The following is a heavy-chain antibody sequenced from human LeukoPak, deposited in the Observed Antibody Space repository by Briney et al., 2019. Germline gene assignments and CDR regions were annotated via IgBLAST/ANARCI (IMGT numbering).Heavy chain of an antibody. CDR3: ARDDCSSISCYHNWFDP. CDR2: IKRDGSEK. D-gene: IGHD2-2*01. CDR1: GFTFSSYW. J-gene: IGHJ5*02. Sequence: GGSLRLSCAASGFTFSSYWMSWVRQAPGKGLEWVANIKRDGSEKYYVDSVKGRFTISRDNAKNSLYLQMNSLRAEDTAVHYCARDDCSSISCYHNWFDPWGQGTLVTVSS. V-gene: IGHV3-7*01.